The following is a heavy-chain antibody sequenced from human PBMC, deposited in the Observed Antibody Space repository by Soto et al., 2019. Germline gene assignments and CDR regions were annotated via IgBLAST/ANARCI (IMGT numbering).Heavy chain of an antibody. CDR1: GFTFSNYG. V-gene: IGHV3-23*01. CDR3: ATVGDALTTEVVMRNFDY. CDR2: ISGSGTNT. J-gene: IGHJ4*02. Sequence: EVQLLESGGGLAQPGGSLRLSCAASGFTFSNYGMTWVRQAPGKGLEWVSGISGSGTNTFYADAVKGRFAISRDNSKNTQYLQMNRLRADDTAVYSCATVGDALTTEVVMRNFDYGGQGTLVTVSS. D-gene: IGHD3-22*01.